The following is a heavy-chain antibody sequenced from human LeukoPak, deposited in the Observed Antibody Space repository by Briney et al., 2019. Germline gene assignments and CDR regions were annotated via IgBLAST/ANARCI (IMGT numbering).Heavy chain of an antibody. CDR1: GFTFSDHY. D-gene: IGHD2-2*01. V-gene: IGHV3-11*04. CDR3: ARHPDIVVVPAAIDFIWFDP. Sequence: GGSLGLSCAASGFTFSDHYMSWIRQSPGKGLEYISYISSTGKTIYYADSVQGRFTISRDNAKNSLFLQMNSLRAEDTAVYYCARHPDIVVVPAAIDFIWFDPWGQGTLVTVSS. CDR2: ISSTGKTI. J-gene: IGHJ5*02.